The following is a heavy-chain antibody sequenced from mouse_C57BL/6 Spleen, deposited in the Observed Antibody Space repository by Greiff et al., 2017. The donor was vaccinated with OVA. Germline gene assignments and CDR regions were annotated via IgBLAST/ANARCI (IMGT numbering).Heavy chain of an antibody. CDR1: GYTFTDYE. CDR2: IDPETGGT. Sequence: QVQLKQSGAELVRPGASVTLSRKASGYTFTDYEMHWVKQTPVHGLEWIGAIDPETGGTAYNQKFKGKAILTADKSSSTAYMELRSLTSEDSAVYYCTRSGYYGSIYWYFDVWGTGTTVTVSS. CDR3: TRSGYYGSIYWYFDV. V-gene: IGHV1-15*01. J-gene: IGHJ1*03. D-gene: IGHD1-1*01.